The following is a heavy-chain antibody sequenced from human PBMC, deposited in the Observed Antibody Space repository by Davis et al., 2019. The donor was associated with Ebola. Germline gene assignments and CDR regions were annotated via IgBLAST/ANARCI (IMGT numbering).Heavy chain of an antibody. CDR1: GYTFTSYG. D-gene: IGHD1-26*01. CDR3: ARDEVVGAYIDY. CDR2: ISAYNGNT. J-gene: IGHJ4*02. Sequence: ASVKVSCKASGYTFTSYGTSWVRQLLGQGLEWMVWISAYNGNTNYAQKLQGSVTTTTATSTSTAYMELRSLRSDDTAVYYCARDEVVGAYIDYRGQGTLVTVSS. V-gene: IGHV1-18*04.